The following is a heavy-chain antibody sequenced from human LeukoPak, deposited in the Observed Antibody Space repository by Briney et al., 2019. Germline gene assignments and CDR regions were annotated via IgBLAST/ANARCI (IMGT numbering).Heavy chain of an antibody. CDR1: GGSVSSGSYY. CDR2: IYYSGST. D-gene: IGHD1-26*01. Sequence: PSETLSLTCTVSGGSVSSGSYYWSWIRQPPGKGLEWIGYIYYSGSTNYNPSLKSRVTISVDTSKNQFSLKLSSVTAADTAVYYSARLGTLVGALDVGYFDYWGQGTLVTVSS. V-gene: IGHV4-61*01. J-gene: IGHJ4*02. CDR3: ARLGTLVGALDVGYFDY.